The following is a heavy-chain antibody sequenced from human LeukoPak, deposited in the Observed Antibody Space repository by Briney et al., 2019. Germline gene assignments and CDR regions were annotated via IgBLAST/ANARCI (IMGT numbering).Heavy chain of an antibody. D-gene: IGHD3-16*01. CDR2: IKEDGSEK. V-gene: IGHV3-7*01. J-gene: IGHJ4*02. Sequence: GESLQISCVVSSFTFSRFWMAWVRQAPGKGPEWVAQIKEDGSEKYYMDFVEGRFTISRDNAKNSLYLQMNSLRAEDTAVYYCAKDYGGGYFDYWGQGTLVTVSS. CDR3: AKDYGGGYFDY. CDR1: SFTFSRFW.